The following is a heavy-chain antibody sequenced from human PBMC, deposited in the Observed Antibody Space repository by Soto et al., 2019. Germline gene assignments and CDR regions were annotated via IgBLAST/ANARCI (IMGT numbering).Heavy chain of an antibody. J-gene: IGHJ4*02. D-gene: IGHD6-13*01. V-gene: IGHV4-4*07. CDR1: GGSISSYY. CDR3: AREPLSSSWYPDPFAY. Sequence: LGCPSETLSLTCTVSGGSISSYYWSWIRQPAGKGLEWIGRIYTGGSTNYNPSLKSRVTMSVDTSKNQFSLKLSSVTAADTAVYYCAREPLSSSWYPDPFAYWGQGTLVTVSS. CDR2: IYTGGST.